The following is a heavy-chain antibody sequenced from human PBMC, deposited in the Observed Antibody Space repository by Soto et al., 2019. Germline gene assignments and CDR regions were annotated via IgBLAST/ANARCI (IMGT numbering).Heavy chain of an antibody. V-gene: IGHV4-34*01. Sequence: SETLSLTCAVYGGSFSGYYWSWIRQPPGKGLEWIGEINHSGSTNYNPSLKSRVTISVDTSKNQFSLKLSSVTAADTAVYYCASRSGTIGYYYYGMDVWGQGTTVTVSS. D-gene: IGHD3-10*01. CDR2: INHSGST. J-gene: IGHJ6*02. CDR1: GGSFSGYY. CDR3: ASRSGTIGYYYYGMDV.